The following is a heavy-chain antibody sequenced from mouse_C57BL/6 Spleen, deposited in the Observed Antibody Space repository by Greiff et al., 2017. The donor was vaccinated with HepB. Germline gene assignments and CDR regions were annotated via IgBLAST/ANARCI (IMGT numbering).Heavy chain of an antibody. CDR1: GYTFTDYY. V-gene: IGHV1-76*01. Sequence: LVESGAELVRPGASVKLSCKASGYTFTDYYINWVKQRPGRGLEWIARIYPGSGNTYYNEKFKGEATLTAEKSSSTAYMQLSSLTSEDSAVYFCERGYDYDWYFDDWGTGTTVTVSS. J-gene: IGHJ1*03. CDR2: IYPGSGNT. CDR3: ERGYDYDWYFDD. D-gene: IGHD2-4*01.